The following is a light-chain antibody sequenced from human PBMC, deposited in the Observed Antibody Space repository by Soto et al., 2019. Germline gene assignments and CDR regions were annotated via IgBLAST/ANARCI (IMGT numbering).Light chain of an antibody. J-gene: IGKJ1*01. V-gene: IGKV3-20*01. CDR2: GAS. CDR3: QQYNSYSAT. Sequence: EIVLTQSPGTLSLSPGQRVTLSCRASESISRDYLAWYQQRLGQAPRLLIYGASSGATGIPDRFSGSGSGTDFTLTISRLEPEDFALYYCQQYNSYSATFGQGTKVDIK. CDR1: ESISRDY.